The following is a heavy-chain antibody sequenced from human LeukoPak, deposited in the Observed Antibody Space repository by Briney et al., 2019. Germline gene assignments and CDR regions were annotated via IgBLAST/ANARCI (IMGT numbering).Heavy chain of an antibody. CDR3: TRIFRTAHFAY. CDR2: INSKTDGGTT. CDR1: GFTFTNAW. Sequence: GGSLRLSCAASGFTFTNAWMNWGRQGPGKGLEWVGRINSKTDGGTTDYDAPVKGRFTISRDDSENTLYLQVNSLKTEDTAVYYCTRIFRTAHFAYWGQGTPVTVSS. J-gene: IGHJ4*02. D-gene: IGHD2/OR15-2a*01. V-gene: IGHV3-15*07.